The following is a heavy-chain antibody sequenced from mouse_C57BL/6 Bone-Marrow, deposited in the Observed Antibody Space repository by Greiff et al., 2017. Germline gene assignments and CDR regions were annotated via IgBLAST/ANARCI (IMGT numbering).Heavy chain of an antibody. CDR3: ARRYGDPYAMDY. Sequence: EVQGVESGGGLVQPGGSLKLSCAASGFTFSDYYMYWVRQTPEKRLEWVAYISNGGGSTYYPDTVKGRFTISRDNAKNTLYLQMSRLKSEDTAMYYCARRYGDPYAMDYWGQGTSVTVSS. D-gene: IGHD1-2*01. CDR1: GFTFSDYY. J-gene: IGHJ4*01. V-gene: IGHV5-12*01. CDR2: ISNGGGST.